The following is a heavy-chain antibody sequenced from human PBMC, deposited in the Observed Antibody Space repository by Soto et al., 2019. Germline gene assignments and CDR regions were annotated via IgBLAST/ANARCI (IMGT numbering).Heavy chain of an antibody. J-gene: IGHJ2*01. D-gene: IGHD2-15*01. CDR3: ARTPIRGLIVGGWYFDL. Sequence: ASVKVSCKASGYTFTSYDINWVRQATGQGLEWMGWMNPNSGNTGYAQKFQGRVTMTRNTSISTAYMELSSLRSEDTAVYYCARTPIRGLIVGGWYFDLWGRGTLVTVSS. CDR1: GYTFTSYD. V-gene: IGHV1-8*01. CDR2: MNPNSGNT.